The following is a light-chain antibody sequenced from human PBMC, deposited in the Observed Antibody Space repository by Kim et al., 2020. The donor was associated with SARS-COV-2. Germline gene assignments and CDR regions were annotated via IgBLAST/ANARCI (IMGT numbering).Light chain of an antibody. CDR1: QDFSDY. CDR2: AAS. V-gene: IGKV1-16*01. Sequence: ASVGDRVTITCRARQDFSDYLAWFQQKPEKAPKSLIYAASRLQSGVPSRFSGSGSGTEFTLTISNLQPEDFATYYCQQYKFYQWTFGQGTKVDIK. CDR3: QQYKFYQWT. J-gene: IGKJ1*01.